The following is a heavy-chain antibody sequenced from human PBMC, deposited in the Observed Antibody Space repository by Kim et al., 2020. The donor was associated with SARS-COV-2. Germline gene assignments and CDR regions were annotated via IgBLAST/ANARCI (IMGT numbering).Heavy chain of an antibody. CDR3: ARGSRDYYDRSGYYRTYYYYGMDV. V-gene: IGHV3-21*01. D-gene: IGHD3-22*01. CDR1: GFTFTSYS. Sequence: GGSLRLSCAASGFTFTSYSMNWVRQAPGKGLEWVSSISSSSSYIYYADSVKGRFTISRDNAKNSLYLQMNSLRAEDTAVYYCARGSRDYYDRSGYYRTYYYYGMDVWGQGTTGTVSS. J-gene: IGHJ6*02. CDR2: ISSSSSYI.